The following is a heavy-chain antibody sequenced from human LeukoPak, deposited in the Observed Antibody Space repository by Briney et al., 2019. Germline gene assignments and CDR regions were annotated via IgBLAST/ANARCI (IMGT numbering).Heavy chain of an antibody. CDR3: ARDYTNNWCVDY. J-gene: IGHJ4*02. V-gene: IGHV1-46*01. D-gene: IGHD1-1*01. CDR2: ITPHNGSA. Sequence: ASVKVSCKAFGYTFTNNLIHWVRQAPGQGLEGISKITPHNGSATYAEMFQGRVTVTRDMSTNTVYMDLSSLTSQDTAVYYCARDYTNNWCVDYWGQGTLVTVSS. CDR1: GYTFTNNL.